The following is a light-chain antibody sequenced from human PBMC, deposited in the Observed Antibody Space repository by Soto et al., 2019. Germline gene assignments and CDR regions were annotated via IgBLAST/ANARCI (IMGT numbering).Light chain of an antibody. CDR3: RQRYIWYS. CDR1: QSVSRY. CDR2: DAS. Sequence: EIVLTQSPATLSLSPGERATLSCRASQSVSRYLAWYQQKPGQAPRLLIYDASNRATGVPARLSGSGSGTDFTLTISSLEPEDFAVYYCRQRYIWYSFGLGTKLEIK. V-gene: IGKV3-11*01. J-gene: IGKJ2*01.